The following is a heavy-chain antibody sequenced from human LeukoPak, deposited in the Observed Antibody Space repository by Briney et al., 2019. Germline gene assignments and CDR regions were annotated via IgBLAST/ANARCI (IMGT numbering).Heavy chain of an antibody. J-gene: IGHJ4*02. D-gene: IGHD3-3*01. Sequence: SETLSLTCAVYGGSFSGYYWSWIRQPLGKGLEWIGEINHSGSTNYNPSLKSRVTISVDTSKNQFSLKLSSVTAADTAVYYCARLWSSDYWGQGTLVTVSS. V-gene: IGHV4-34*01. CDR3: ARLWSSDY. CDR2: INHSGST. CDR1: GGSFSGYY.